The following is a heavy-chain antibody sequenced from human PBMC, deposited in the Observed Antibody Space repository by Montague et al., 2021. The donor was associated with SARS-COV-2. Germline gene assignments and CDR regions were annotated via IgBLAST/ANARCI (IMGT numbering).Heavy chain of an antibody. CDR3: ARDNYGDWGYYGLDV. Sequence: SETLSLTCTVSGGSIGTYYWNWIRQSPGKGLEWLGYIYYTGSTKYSPSLKSRVTISMDTSRDQLSLRLKSVTAAATAVYYCARDNYGDWGYYGLDVWGQGTTVIVSS. CDR2: IYYTGST. CDR1: GGSIGTYY. D-gene: IGHD4-17*01. J-gene: IGHJ6*02. V-gene: IGHV4-59*01.